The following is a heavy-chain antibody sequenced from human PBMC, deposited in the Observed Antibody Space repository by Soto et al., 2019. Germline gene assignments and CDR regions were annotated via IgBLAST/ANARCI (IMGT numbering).Heavy chain of an antibody. D-gene: IGHD2-15*01. CDR1: GVSISSYF. CDR2: TYHRGST. J-gene: IGHJ4*02. Sequence: SETLSLTCSVSGVSISSYFWSWIRQPPGRGLEWIGYTYHRGSTNYSPSLKSRVAISLDTSENQFSLKVSSVTAADTAVYYCARIGGYHGPLDYWGQGTPVTVSS. V-gene: IGHV4-59*01. CDR3: ARIGGYHGPLDY.